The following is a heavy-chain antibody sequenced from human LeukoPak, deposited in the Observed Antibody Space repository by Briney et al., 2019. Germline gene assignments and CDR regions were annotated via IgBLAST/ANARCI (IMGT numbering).Heavy chain of an antibody. CDR1: GFTFSSYA. D-gene: IGHD3-22*01. J-gene: IGHJ5*02. CDR3: AARRHYYDSSGYYFDA. Sequence: GGSLRLSCAASGFTFSSYAMSWVRQAPGKGLEWVSAISGSGGSTYYADSVKGRFTISRDNSKNTLYLQMNSLRAEDTAVYYCAARRHYYDSSGYYFDAWGQGTLVTVSS. CDR2: ISGSGGST. V-gene: IGHV3-23*01.